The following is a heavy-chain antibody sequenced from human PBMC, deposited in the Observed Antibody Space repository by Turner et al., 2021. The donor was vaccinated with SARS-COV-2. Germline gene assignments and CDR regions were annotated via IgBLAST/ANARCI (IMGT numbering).Heavy chain of an antibody. CDR2: IHPSGTT. CDR3: AKGDDSRKSGLL. CDR1: GGSFSGYY. Sequence: QVQLQPWGAGLLKPSETLSPTCAVYGGSFSGYYWTWIRQPPEKGLEWIGEIHPSGTTYHNPSLKGRVTMSVDTSKNQFYLKVSSVTAADTAVYYCAKGDDSRKSGLLWGQGTLVTVSS. D-gene: IGHD2-15*01. J-gene: IGHJ4*02. V-gene: IGHV4-34*02.